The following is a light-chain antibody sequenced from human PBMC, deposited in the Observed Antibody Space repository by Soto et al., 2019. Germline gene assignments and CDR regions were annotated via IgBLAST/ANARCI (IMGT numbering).Light chain of an antibody. J-gene: IGKJ4*01. Sequence: DIQMTQSPSSVSASVGDRVTITCRASQSISSWLAWYQQKPGKAPKLLIYKASSLESGVPSRFSGSGSGTEFTLTISSLQPDDFATYYCQQYNSYPITFGGGTKVDIK. CDR1: QSISSW. CDR2: KAS. CDR3: QQYNSYPIT. V-gene: IGKV1-5*03.